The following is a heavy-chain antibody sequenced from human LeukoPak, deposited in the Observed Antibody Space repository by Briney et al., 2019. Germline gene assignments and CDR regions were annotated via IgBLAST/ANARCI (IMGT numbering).Heavy chain of an antibody. J-gene: IGHJ4*02. CDR1: GDSLSSGTYY. Sequence: SETLSLTCTVSGDSLSSGTYYWNWIRQPAGKGLEWIGRVYTSGSTNYNLSLKSRVTISLDTSKNQFSLNLNSVTAADTAVYYCARCTSTSCYNFDYWGQGTLLTVSS. V-gene: IGHV4-61*02. D-gene: IGHD2-2*02. CDR2: VYTSGST. CDR3: ARCTSTSCYNFDY.